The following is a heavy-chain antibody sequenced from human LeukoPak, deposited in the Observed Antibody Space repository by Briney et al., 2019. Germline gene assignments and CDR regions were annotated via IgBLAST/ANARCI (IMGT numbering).Heavy chain of an antibody. CDR1: GFTFDDYT. J-gene: IGHJ4*02. V-gene: IGHV3-43*01. CDR3: AKDIDGGNGGHFDW. D-gene: IGHD4-23*01. CDR2: ISWDGGST. Sequence: PGGSLRLSCAASGFTFDDYTMHWVRQAPGKGLEWVSLISWDGGSTYYADSVKGRFTISRDNSKNSLYLQMNSLRTEDTALYYCAKDIDGGNGGHFDWWGQGTLVTVSS.